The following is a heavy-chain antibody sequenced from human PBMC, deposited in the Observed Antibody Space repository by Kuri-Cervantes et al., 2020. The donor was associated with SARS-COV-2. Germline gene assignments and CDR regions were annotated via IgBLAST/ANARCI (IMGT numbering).Heavy chain of an antibody. J-gene: IGHJ5*02. V-gene: IGHV4-30-4*08. CDR3: ARHVGYCSSTSCRQGVWFDP. Sequence: SETLSLTCTVSGGSISSGDYYWSWIRQPPGKGLEWIGYIYYSGSIYYNPSLKSRVTISVDTSKNQFSLKLSSVTAADTAVYYCARHVGYCSSTSCRQGVWFDPWGQGTLVTVSS. CDR1: GGSISSGDYY. CDR2: IYYSGSI. D-gene: IGHD2-2*01.